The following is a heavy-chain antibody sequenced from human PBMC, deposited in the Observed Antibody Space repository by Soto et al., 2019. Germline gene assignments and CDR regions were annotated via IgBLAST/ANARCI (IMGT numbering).Heavy chain of an antibody. CDR2: IYWHDSK. J-gene: IGHJ4*02. V-gene: IGHV2-5*01. CDR1: GFSLSTSRVG. CDR3: AHAYGGRSLY. D-gene: IGHD1-26*01. Sequence: QITLKESGPTLVKPTQTLTLTCTFSGFSLSTSRVGVTWIRQPPGKALDWLAVIYWHDSKTYSPSLKSRLTITKDTYKTQVVLTMTNMEPVDTATYYCAHAYGGRSLYCGQGTLVTVSS.